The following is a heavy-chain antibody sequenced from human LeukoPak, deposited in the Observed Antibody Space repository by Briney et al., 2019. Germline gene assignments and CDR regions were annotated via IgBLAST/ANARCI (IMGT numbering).Heavy chain of an antibody. D-gene: IGHD3-9*01. Sequence: GGSLRLSCAVSGFTFNNYAMSWVRQAPGKGLEWGSGIGGSGDSTYADSVKGHFTISRDNSKNTVYLLMNSLRAEDTAIYYCAKDRYYDILTGAFDYWGQGTLVTVSS. CDR3: AKDRYYDILTGAFDY. CDR1: GFTFNNYA. CDR2: IGGSGDST. J-gene: IGHJ4*02. V-gene: IGHV3-23*01.